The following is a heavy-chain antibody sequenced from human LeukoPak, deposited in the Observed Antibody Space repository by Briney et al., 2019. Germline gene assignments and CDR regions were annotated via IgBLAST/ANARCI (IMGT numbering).Heavy chain of an antibody. J-gene: IGHJ4*02. CDR2: VKQDGTEK. CDR1: GFTFRDYW. CDR3: ARAEGTSWADY. Sequence: GGSLRLSCEASGFTFRDYWMTWVRQAPGKGLEWVANVKQDGTEKFYVDSVKSRFTISRDNGKNSLYLQMNSLRVEDTAIYYCARAEGTSWADYWGQGTLVTVSS. D-gene: IGHD6-13*01. V-gene: IGHV3-7*01.